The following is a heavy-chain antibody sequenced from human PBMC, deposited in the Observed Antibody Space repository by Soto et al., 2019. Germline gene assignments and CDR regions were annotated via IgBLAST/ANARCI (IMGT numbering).Heavy chain of an antibody. CDR3: ARHADTYYDFYNYYYMDV. CDR1: GGSISSSSYY. D-gene: IGHD3-3*01. Sequence: SETLSLTCTVSGGSISSSSYYWGWIRQPPGKGLEWIASIHYSGSTYYSPSLKSRVTISVDTSKNQFSLKLSSVTAADTAVYYCARHADTYYDFYNYYYMDVWGKGTTVTVSS. J-gene: IGHJ6*03. V-gene: IGHV4-39*01. CDR2: IHYSGST.